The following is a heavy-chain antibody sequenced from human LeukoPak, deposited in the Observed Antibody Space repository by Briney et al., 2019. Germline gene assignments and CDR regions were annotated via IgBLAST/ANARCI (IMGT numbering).Heavy chain of an antibody. D-gene: IGHD1-26*01. CDR3: AKDQDGIVGDTQRGHFHY. CDR2: IKYDGTNK. CDR1: GFSFSSYG. J-gene: IGHJ4*02. Sequence: PGGSLRLSCAASGFSFSSYGMHWVRQAPGKGLEWVAFIKYDGTNKWFADSVKGRFTISRDNSKNTLYLQMNSLRAEDTALYYCAKDQDGIVGDTQRGHFHYWGQGTLVTVSS. V-gene: IGHV3-30*02.